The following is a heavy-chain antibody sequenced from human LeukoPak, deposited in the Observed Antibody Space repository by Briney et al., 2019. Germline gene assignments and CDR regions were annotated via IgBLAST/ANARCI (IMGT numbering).Heavy chain of an antibody. CDR3: ARVVVVAAKYYYYYMDV. CDR2: LYSGGST. D-gene: IGHD2-15*01. V-gene: IGHV3-53*01. CDR1: GFTVSSNY. Sequence: GGSLRLSCAASGFTVSSNYMSWVRQAPGKGLEWVSVLYSGGSTYYADSVKGRFTISRDNSKNTLYLQMNSLRAEDTAVYYCARVVVVAAKYYYYYMDVWGKGTTVTVSS. J-gene: IGHJ6*03.